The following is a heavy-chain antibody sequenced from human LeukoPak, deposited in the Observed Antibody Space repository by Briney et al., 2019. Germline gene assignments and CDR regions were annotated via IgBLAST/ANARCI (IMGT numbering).Heavy chain of an antibody. CDR2: ISGSGSSA. CDR3: AKHQDYGSGSYIDY. CDR1: GFTFDNYA. J-gene: IGHJ4*02. D-gene: IGHD3-10*01. V-gene: IGHV3-23*01. Sequence: PGGSLRLSCAASGFTFDNYAMSWVRQAPGKGLEWVSAISGSGSSAYYADSVQGRFTISRDNSKNTLYLQMNSLRAEDTVYYCAKHQDYGSGSYIDYWGQGTLVTVSS.